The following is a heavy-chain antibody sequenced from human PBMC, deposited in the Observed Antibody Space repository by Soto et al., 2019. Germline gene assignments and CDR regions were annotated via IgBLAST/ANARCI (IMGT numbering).Heavy chain of an antibody. D-gene: IGHD2-21*01. J-gene: IGHJ1*01. Sequence: SETLSLTCAVYGGSFSGYYWTWIRQPPGKGLEWIGEINHSGISNYNPSLKSRVTISVDTSKNHFSLLLRSVTAADTAVYYCARGFGVTASCIGGDCYPLDYWGQGTLVPVSS. CDR3: ARGFGVTASCIGGDCYPLDY. CDR1: GGSFSGYY. CDR2: INHSGIS. V-gene: IGHV4-34*01.